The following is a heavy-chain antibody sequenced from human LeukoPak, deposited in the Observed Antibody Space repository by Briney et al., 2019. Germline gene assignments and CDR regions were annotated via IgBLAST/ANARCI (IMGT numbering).Heavy chain of an antibody. CDR1: GGSISSYY. CDR2: IYYSGST. Sequence: PSETLSLTCTVSGGSISSYYWSWIRQPPGKGLEWIGYIYYSGSTNYNPSLKSRVTISVDTFKNQFSLKLSSVTAADTAVYYCARDVKVVVVPAAYDAFDIWGQGTMVTVSS. D-gene: IGHD2-2*01. V-gene: IGHV4-59*12. CDR3: ARDVKVVVVPAAYDAFDI. J-gene: IGHJ3*02.